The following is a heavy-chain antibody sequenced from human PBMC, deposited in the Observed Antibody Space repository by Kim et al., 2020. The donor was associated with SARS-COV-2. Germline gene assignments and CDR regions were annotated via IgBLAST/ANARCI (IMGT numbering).Heavy chain of an antibody. CDR3: IGGFAFDI. D-gene: IGHD3-10*01. CDR1: GFTFSGSA. J-gene: IGHJ3*02. CDR2: IRSKANSYTT. Sequence: GGSLRLSCAASGFTFSGSAMHWVRQAPGKGLEWVGRIRSKANSYTTAYAATVTGRFTISRDDSKNTEYLKMNRLKTEDTAVYYCIGGFAFDIWGQGTMVTLSS. V-gene: IGHV3-73*01.